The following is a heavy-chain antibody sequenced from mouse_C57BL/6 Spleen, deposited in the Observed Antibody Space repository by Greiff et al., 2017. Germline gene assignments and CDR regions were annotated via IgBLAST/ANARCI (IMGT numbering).Heavy chain of an antibody. Sequence: QVQLQQPGAELVKPGASVKLSCKASGYTFTSYWMHWVKQRPGQGREWIGMIHPNSGSTNYNEKFKSKATLTLDKSSSTAYMQLSSLTSEDSAVYYCARLRGSSGYVLDYWGQGTTLTVSS. D-gene: IGHD3-2*02. V-gene: IGHV1-64*01. CDR2: IHPNSGST. CDR3: ARLRGSSGYVLDY. J-gene: IGHJ2*01. CDR1: GYTFTSYW.